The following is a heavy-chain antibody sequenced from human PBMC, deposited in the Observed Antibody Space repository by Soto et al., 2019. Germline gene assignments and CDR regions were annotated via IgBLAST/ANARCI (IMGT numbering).Heavy chain of an antibody. CDR3: ARIITATGGQFDS. J-gene: IGHJ4*02. D-gene: IGHD2-8*02. Sequence: SCPPLANPTQTLTLTCSFSLFSLTTSGVGVGWVRQAPEKTLERLDLIYWDDDKRYSPYLRSRLTIAKDTSKYQVVLTLTNVEPVDTDKYYCARIITATGGQFDSWGQGALVTVSS. CDR2: IYWDDDK. CDR1: LFSLTTSGVG. V-gene: IGHV2-5*02.